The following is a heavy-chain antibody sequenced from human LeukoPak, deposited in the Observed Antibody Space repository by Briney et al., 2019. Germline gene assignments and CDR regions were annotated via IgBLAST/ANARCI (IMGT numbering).Heavy chain of an antibody. Sequence: SVKVSCKASGGTFSSYAISWVRQAPGQGLEWMGRIIPIFGTANYAQKFQGRVTITTDESTSTACMELSSLRSEDTAVYYCAKDSYYDSIRPYYFDYWGQGTLVTVSS. CDR3: AKDSYYDSIRPYYFDY. V-gene: IGHV1-69*05. CDR2: IIPIFGTA. J-gene: IGHJ4*02. CDR1: GGTFSSYA. D-gene: IGHD3-22*01.